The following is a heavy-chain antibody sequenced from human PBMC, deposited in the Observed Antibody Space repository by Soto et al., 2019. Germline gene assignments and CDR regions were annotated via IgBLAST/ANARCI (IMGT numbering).Heavy chain of an antibody. CDR3: ARGVPGYYAVDV. CDR2: LNSGATTA. V-gene: IGHV3-74*01. Sequence: EVQLVESGGGLVQPGGSLRLSCTASGLTFSPYWMHWVRQAPGKGLAWISRLNSGATTANYADSVRGRCTISRDNAKNTVYLQLNSLRDEDTAVYYCARGVPGYYAVDVWGQGTTVTVSS. CDR1: GLTFSPYW. J-gene: IGHJ6*02.